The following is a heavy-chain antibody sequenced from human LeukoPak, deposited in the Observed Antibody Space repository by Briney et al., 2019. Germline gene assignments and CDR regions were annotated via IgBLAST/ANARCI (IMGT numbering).Heavy chain of an antibody. CDR1: GFTLSSYW. Sequence: GGSLRLSCAASGFTLSSYWMHWVRQVPGKGLVWVSHINTDGTVTHYGDSVKGRFTISRDNSKNTLYLQMNSLRAEDTAVYYCAKTRPLDSSSWSHGDYWGQGTLVTVSS. CDR3: AKTRPLDSSSWSHGDY. J-gene: IGHJ4*02. V-gene: IGHV3-74*01. CDR2: INTDGTVT. D-gene: IGHD6-13*01.